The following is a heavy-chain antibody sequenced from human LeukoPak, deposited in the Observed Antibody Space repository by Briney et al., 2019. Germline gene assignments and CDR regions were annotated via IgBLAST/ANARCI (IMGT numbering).Heavy chain of an antibody. CDR3: ARVRNYYYYMDV. Sequence: ASVKVSCKASGYTFTSYDINWVRQATGQGLEWMGWMNPNSGNTGYAQKFQGRVTITRNTSISTAYMELSSLGSEDTAVYYCARVRNYYYYMDVWGKGTTVTVSS. D-gene: IGHD4-17*01. CDR1: GYTFTSYD. V-gene: IGHV1-8*03. CDR2: MNPNSGNT. J-gene: IGHJ6*03.